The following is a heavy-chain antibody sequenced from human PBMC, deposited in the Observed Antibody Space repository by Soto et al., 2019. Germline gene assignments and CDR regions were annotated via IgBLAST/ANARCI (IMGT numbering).Heavy chain of an antibody. D-gene: IGHD3-22*01. J-gene: IGHJ4*02. CDR2: FSGSGGST. Sequence: GGSLRLSCAASGFTFSSYAMSWVRQAPGKGLEWVSAFSGSGGSTYYADSVKGRFTISRDNSKNTLYLQMNSLRAEDTAVYYCAKGYHYDSSGYLDYCGQGILVTVYS. V-gene: IGHV3-23*01. CDR3: AKGYHYDSSGYLDY. CDR1: GFTFSSYA.